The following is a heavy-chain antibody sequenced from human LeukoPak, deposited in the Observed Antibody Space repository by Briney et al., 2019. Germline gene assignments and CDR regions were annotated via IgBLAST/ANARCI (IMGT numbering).Heavy chain of an antibody. J-gene: IGHJ6*02. Sequence: RASVKVSYKVSGYTLTELSMHWVRQAPGKGLEWMGGFDPEDGETIYAQKFQGRVTMTEDTSTDTAYMELSSLRSEDTAVYYCATVQYSGSYYIYYGMDVWGQGTTVTVSS. CDR1: GYTLTELS. CDR3: ATVQYSGSYYIYYGMDV. V-gene: IGHV1-24*01. D-gene: IGHD1-26*01. CDR2: FDPEDGET.